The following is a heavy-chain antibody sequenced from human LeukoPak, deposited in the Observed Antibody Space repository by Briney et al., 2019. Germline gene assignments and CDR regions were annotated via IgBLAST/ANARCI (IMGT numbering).Heavy chain of an antibody. J-gene: IGHJ4*02. V-gene: IGHV1-46*01. CDR1: GYTFIRYY. D-gene: IGHD3-10*01. Sequence: ASVKVSCKTSGYTFIRYYIHWVRQAPGQGLEWMGVISPSDGRISYAQNFQGRVTMTRDTSTGTVYMDLSSLRSEDTALYYCARSGGPGDYYNAVDYWGQGTLVTVSS. CDR2: ISPSDGRI. CDR3: ARSGGPGDYYNAVDY.